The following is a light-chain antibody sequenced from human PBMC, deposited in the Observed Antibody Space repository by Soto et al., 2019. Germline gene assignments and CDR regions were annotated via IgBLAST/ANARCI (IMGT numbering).Light chain of an antibody. CDR3: QQYNNWTIT. V-gene: IGKV3-15*01. CDR2: GAS. J-gene: IGKJ5*01. CDR1: QSVRSN. Sequence: EIVMTQSPATVSGSPGEGAILSCAASQSVRSNLAWYQQMPGQSPRLRIYGASRRATGIPGRFSGGGSGTEFTLTISSLQSEDFAVYYCQQYNNWTITFGPGTRLEIK.